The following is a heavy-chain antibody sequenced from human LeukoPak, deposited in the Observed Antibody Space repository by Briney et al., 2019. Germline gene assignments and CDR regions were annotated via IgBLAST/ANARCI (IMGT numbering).Heavy chain of an antibody. D-gene: IGHD5-12*01. V-gene: IGHV1-18*01. J-gene: IGHJ4*02. CDR2: ISAYNGNT. CDR3: ARDSGIVATSFDY. CDR1: GYTLTELS. Sequence: ASVKVSCKVSGYTLTELSMHWVRQAPGQGLEWMGWISAYNGNTNYAQKLQGRVTMTTDTSTSTAYMELRSLRSDDTAVYYCARDSGIVATSFDYWGQGTLVTVSS.